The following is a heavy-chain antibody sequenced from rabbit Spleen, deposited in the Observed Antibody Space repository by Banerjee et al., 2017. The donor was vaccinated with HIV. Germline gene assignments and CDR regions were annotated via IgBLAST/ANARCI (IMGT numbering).Heavy chain of an antibody. CDR2: IDSGSSGFT. V-gene: IGHV1S45*01. D-gene: IGHD1-1*01. Sequence: QEQLEESGGDLVKPEGSLTLTCTASGVSFSLSSYMCWVRQAPGKGLEWIACIDSGSSGFTYYATWAIGRFTCSKPSSTTVTLQMTRLTAADTATYFCARDTSSSFSSYGMDLWGQGTLVTVS. CDR1: GVSFSLSSY. CDR3: ARDTSSSFSSYGMDL. J-gene: IGHJ6*01.